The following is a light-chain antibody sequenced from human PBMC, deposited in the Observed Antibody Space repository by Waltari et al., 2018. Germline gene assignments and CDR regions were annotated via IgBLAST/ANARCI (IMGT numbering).Light chain of an antibody. CDR2: LGF. CDR3: MQSLRALWT. CDR1: QSLLHSNGFNY. J-gene: IGKJ1*01. V-gene: IGKV2-28*01. Sequence: DIVVTQSPLSLPVTPGEPASISCRSSQSLLHSNGFNYFDWYLQKPGQSPQLLIYLGFNRASGVPDRFSGSGSGTDFTLKISRVEAEDVGVYYCMQSLRALWTFGQGTKVEIK.